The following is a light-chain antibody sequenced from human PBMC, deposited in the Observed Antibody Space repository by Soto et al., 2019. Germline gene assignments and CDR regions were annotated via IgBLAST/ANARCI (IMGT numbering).Light chain of an antibody. CDR1: QYISNY. J-gene: IGKJ2*01. CDR3: QQSYSTPPT. Sequence: IKMTQSPSSLSASVGDRVTITCRARQYISNYLNWYQQKSGTAPKLLSHTASTLQSGVPARFSGRGSGPDFTLTISSVQPDDFAIYFCQQSYSTPPTFGQGTTLEIK. CDR2: TAS. V-gene: IGKV1-39*01.